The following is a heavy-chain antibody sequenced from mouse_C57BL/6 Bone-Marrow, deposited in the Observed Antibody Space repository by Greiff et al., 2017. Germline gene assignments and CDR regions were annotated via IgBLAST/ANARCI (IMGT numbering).Heavy chain of an antibody. J-gene: IGHJ3*01. CDR1: GYTFTSYW. V-gene: IGHV1-55*01. CDR2: IYPGSGST. CDR3: ARYGSSYVWFAY. Sequence: QVQLQQPGAELVKPGASVKMSCKASGYTFTSYWITWVKQRPGQGLEWIGDIYPGSGSTNYNEKFKSKATLTVDTSSSTAYMQLSSLTSEDSAVYYCARYGSSYVWFAYWGQGTLVTVSA. D-gene: IGHD1-1*01.